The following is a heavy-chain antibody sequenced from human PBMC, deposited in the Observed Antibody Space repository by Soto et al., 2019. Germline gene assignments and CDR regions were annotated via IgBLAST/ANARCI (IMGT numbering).Heavy chain of an antibody. D-gene: IGHD1-7*01. Sequence: GGSLRLSCTSAGCPCSSYGIHWVRQAPGKGLEWVAGISYDGSNKLYTDSVKGRFTISRDNSKNTLYLQINSQRDEDTAFYYFARDLAVRTTTGYFAYWGRGTWFPVS. CDR1: GCPCSSYG. CDR2: ISYDGSNK. CDR3: ARDLAVRTTTGYFAY. V-gene: IGHV3-30*03. J-gene: IGHJ4*02.